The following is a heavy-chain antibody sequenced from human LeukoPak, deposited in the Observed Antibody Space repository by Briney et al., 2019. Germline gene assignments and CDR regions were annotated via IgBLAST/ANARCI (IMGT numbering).Heavy chain of an antibody. V-gene: IGHV3-9*01. CDR3: ARDLGDYPPDY. D-gene: IGHD3-16*01. CDR1: GYTFDDYA. Sequence: GGSLRLSCAASGYTFDDYAMHWVRQAPGKGLEWVSGISWNSGSIGYADSVKGRFTISRDNAKNTLYLQMNSLRAEDTAVYYCARDLGDYPPDYWGQGTLVTVSS. J-gene: IGHJ4*02. CDR2: ISWNSGSI.